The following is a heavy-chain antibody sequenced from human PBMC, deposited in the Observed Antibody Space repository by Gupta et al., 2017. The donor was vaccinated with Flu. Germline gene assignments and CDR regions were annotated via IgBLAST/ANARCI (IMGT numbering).Heavy chain of an antibody. CDR2: IFSNDEK. V-gene: IGHV2-26*01. J-gene: IGHJ6*02. Sequence: IFSNDEKSYSTSLKSRLTISKDTSKSQVVLTMTNMDPVDTATYYCARTDSSGSFYYYYGMDVWGQGTTVTVSS. D-gene: IGHD1-26*01. CDR3: ARTDSSGSFYYYYGMDV.